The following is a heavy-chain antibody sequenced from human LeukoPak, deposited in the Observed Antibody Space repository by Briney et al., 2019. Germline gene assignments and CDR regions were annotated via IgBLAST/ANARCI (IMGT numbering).Heavy chain of an antibody. Sequence: PSETLSLTCTVSGGSISSYYWSWIRQPPGKGLEWIGYIYYSGSTNYNPSLKSRVTISVDTSKNQFSLKLSSVTAADTAVYYCAKVVPAGGYYFDYWGQGTLVTVSS. CDR2: IYYSGST. CDR3: AKVVPAGGYYFDY. V-gene: IGHV4-59*01. CDR1: GGSISSYY. J-gene: IGHJ4*02. D-gene: IGHD2-2*01.